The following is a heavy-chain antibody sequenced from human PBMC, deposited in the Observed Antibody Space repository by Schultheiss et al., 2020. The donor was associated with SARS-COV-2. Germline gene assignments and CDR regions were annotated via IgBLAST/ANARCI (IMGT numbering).Heavy chain of an antibody. Sequence: GGSLRLSCAASGFTFSSYSMNWVRQAPGKGLEWVSSISSSSSYIYYADSVKGRFTISRDNAKNSLYLQMNSLRAEDTAVYYCARERVPYSGSYWSGYWGQGTLVTVSS. V-gene: IGHV3-21*01. CDR3: ARERVPYSGSYWSGY. CDR2: ISSSSSYI. CDR1: GFTFSSYS. D-gene: IGHD1-26*01. J-gene: IGHJ4*02.